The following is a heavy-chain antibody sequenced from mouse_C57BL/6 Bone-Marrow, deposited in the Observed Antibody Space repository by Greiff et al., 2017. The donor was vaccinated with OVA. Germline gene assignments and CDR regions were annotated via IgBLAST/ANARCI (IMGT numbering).Heavy chain of an antibody. D-gene: IGHD2-5*01. CDR3: AINVYSNYGGGFAMDY. V-gene: IGHV1-63*01. J-gene: IGHJ4*01. Sequence: VKLLESGAELVRPGTSVKMSCKASGYTFTNYWIGWAKQRPGHGLEWIGDIYPGGGYTNYNEKFKGKATLTADKSSSTSYMQFSSLTSEDSAIYYCAINVYSNYGGGFAMDYWGQGTSVTVSS. CDR2: IYPGGGYT. CDR1: GYTFTNYW.